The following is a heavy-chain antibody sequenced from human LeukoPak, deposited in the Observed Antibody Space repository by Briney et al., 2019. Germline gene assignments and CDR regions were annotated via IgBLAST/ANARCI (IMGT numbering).Heavy chain of an antibody. Sequence: ASVKVSCKASGYSFTGYYMHCVRQAPGQGLEWMGWINPNSGGTIYAQKFQGRVTMTRDTSISTAYMELSRLRSDDTAVYYCARDFSGYSYGYFDYWGQGALVTVSS. J-gene: IGHJ4*02. CDR3: ARDFSGYSYGYFDY. V-gene: IGHV1-2*02. CDR2: INPNSGGT. CDR1: GYSFTGYY. D-gene: IGHD5-18*01.